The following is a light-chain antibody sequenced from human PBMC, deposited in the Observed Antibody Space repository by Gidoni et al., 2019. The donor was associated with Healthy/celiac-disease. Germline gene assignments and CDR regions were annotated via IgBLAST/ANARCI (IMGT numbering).Light chain of an antibody. CDR3: QQYDNPVFT. V-gene: IGKV1-33*01. J-gene: IGKJ3*01. CDR2: DAS. Sequence: DIQMTQAPSSLSASVGDRVTITCQASQDISNYLNWYQQKPGKAPKLLIYDASNLETGVPSRFSGSGSGIDFTFTISSLQPEDIATYYCQQYDNPVFTFGPGTKVDIK. CDR1: QDISNY.